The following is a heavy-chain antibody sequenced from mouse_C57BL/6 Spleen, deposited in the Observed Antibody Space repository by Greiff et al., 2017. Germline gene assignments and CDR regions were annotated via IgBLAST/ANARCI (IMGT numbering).Heavy chain of an antibody. V-gene: IGHV10-1*01. CDR1: GFSFNTYA. Sequence: EVQLMESGGGLVQPKGSLKLSCAASGFSFNTYAMNWVRQAPGKGLEWVARIRSKSNNYATYYADSVKDRFTSSRDDSESMLYLQMNNLKTEGTAMYYCVRQEGYYGYDYAMDYWGQGTSVTVSS. D-gene: IGHD2-2*01. CDR3: VRQEGYYGYDYAMDY. CDR2: IRSKSNNYAT. J-gene: IGHJ4*01.